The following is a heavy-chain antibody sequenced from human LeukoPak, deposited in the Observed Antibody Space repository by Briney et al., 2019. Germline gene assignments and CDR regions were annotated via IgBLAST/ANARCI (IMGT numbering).Heavy chain of an antibody. J-gene: IGHJ5*02. V-gene: IGHV5-51*01. CDR2: IFPGNSDI. Sequence: GESLKISCKGSGSRFTNYWIGWARQMPGKGLEWMGLIFPGNSDIRYSPSFQGQVTISVDKSISTAYLQWRSLKASDTAIYYCARGNNENYYDWFDPWGQGSLVTVSS. CDR3: ARGNNENYYDWFDP. D-gene: IGHD1-26*01. CDR1: GSRFTNYW.